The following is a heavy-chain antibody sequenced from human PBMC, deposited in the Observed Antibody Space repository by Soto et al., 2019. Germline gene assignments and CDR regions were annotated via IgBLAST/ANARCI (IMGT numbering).Heavy chain of an antibody. Sequence: GGSLRLSCAGSGFIFSDYWMGWVRQAPGRGLEWVANIKQDGNEKTYADSVRGRFTISRDNADKSLYLQMNSLTVEDTAVYYCAAWPRSSWFDYWGQGTPVTVSS. J-gene: IGHJ4*02. CDR3: AAWPRSSWFDY. CDR1: GFIFSDYW. D-gene: IGHD6-13*01. CDR2: IKQDGNEK. V-gene: IGHV3-7*05.